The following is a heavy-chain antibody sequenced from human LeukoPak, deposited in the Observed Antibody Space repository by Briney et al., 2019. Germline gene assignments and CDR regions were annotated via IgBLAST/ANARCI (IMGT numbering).Heavy chain of an antibody. D-gene: IGHD2-2*01. Sequence: SETLSLTCTVSGGSIDSYYWSWIRQPPGKGLEWIGYIYYNGSTKYHPYLESRVTISLDTSKNQYSLKLTSVTAADTAVYYCARVYQSAEYYFDYWGQGNLVSVSS. V-gene: IGHV4-59*01. J-gene: IGHJ4*02. CDR1: GGSIDSYY. CDR2: IYYNGST. CDR3: ARVYQSAEYYFDY.